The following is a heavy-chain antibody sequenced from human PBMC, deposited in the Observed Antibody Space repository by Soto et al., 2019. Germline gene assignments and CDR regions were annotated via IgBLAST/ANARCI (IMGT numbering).Heavy chain of an antibody. CDR3: ARERTYGRYYYYMDV. CDR1: GGSFSGYY. J-gene: IGHJ6*03. D-gene: IGHD2-21*01. CDR2: INHSGST. Sequence: QVQLQQWGAGLLKPSETLSLTCAVYGGSFSGYYWSWIRQPPGKGLEWIGEINHSGSTNYNPSHKSRVTISVDTSKNKFSLKLSSVTAADTAVYYCARERTYGRYYYYMDVWGKGTTVTVSS. V-gene: IGHV4-34*01.